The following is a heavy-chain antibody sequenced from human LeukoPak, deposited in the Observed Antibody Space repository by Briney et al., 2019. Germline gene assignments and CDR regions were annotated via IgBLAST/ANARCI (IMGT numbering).Heavy chain of an antibody. D-gene: IGHD3-10*01. CDR3: AARVRARRDYYGSGSYHY. V-gene: IGHV4-34*01. Sequence: SETLSLTCAVYGGSFSGYYWSWIRQPPGKGLEWIGEINHSGSTNYNPSLKSRVTISVDTSKNQFSLKLSSVTAADTAVYYCAARVRARRDYYGSGSYHYWGQGTLVTVSS. CDR2: INHSGST. CDR1: GGSFSGYY. J-gene: IGHJ4*02.